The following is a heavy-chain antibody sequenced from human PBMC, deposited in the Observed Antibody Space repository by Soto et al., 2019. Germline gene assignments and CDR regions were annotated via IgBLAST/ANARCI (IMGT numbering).Heavy chain of an antibody. CDR1: GFTFSSYG. Sequence: PGGSLRLSCAASGFTFSSYGMHWVRQAPGKGLEWVAVISYDGSNKYYADSVKGRFTISRDNSKNTLYLQMNSLRAEDTAVYYCAKEQTWGRRLELTYYYYYGMDVWGQGTTVTVSS. V-gene: IGHV3-30*18. CDR2: ISYDGSNK. CDR3: AKEQTWGRRLELTYYYYYGMDV. D-gene: IGHD1-7*01. J-gene: IGHJ6*02.